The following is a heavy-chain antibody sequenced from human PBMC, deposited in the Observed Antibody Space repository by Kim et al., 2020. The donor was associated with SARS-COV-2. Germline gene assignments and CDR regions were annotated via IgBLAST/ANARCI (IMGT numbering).Heavy chain of an antibody. CDR3: EASDY. V-gene: IGHV3-23*01. CDR2: ISDSGGRT. J-gene: IGHJ4*02. Sequence: ISDSGGRTKYADAGKGRFTISRDNTKSTLFLQRSSMRAEETAVYYCEASDYWGQGSLVTVSS.